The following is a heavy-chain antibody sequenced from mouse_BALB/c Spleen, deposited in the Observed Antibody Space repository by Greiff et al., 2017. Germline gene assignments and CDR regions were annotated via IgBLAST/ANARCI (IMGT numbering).Heavy chain of an antibody. Sequence: EVKVEESGGGLVKPGGSLKLSCAASGFTFSSYAMSWVRQTPEKRLEWVATISSGGSYTYYPDSVKGRFTISRDNAKNTLYLQMSSLRSEDTAMYYCVRLGDPDYYAMDYWGQGTSVTVSS. CDR2: ISSGGSYT. CDR1: GFTFSSYA. V-gene: IGHV5-9-3*01. J-gene: IGHJ4*01. D-gene: IGHD3-3*01. CDR3: VRLGDPDYYAMDY.